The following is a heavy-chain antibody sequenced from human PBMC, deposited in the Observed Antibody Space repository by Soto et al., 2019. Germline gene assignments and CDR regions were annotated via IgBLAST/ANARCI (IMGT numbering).Heavy chain of an antibody. V-gene: IGHV1-69*02. CDR1: GGAIRCSS. Sequence: GASAEVSWEDSGGAIRCSSIWCVRQAPGQGLEWMGRILPILGIANYAQKFQGRVTITADKSTSTAYMELSSLRSEDTAVYYFASPGSGELPGRVLDYWGQGTPVTVS. J-gene: IGHJ4*02. CDR3: ASPGSGELPGRVLDY. D-gene: IGHD1-26*01. CDR2: ILPILGIA.